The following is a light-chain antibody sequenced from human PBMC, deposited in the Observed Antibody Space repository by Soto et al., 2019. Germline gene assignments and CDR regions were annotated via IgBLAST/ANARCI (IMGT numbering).Light chain of an antibody. CDR1: SSDVGGYNY. V-gene: IGLV2-14*01. Sequence: QSALTQPASVSGSPGQSITISCTGTSSDVGGYNYVSWYQQHPGKAPKLMIYDVSNRPSGVSDRFSGSKSGNTASLTISGRRADDEADYYCSSYTRSSTHVVFGGGTKLTVL. CDR2: DVS. CDR3: SSYTRSSTHVV. J-gene: IGLJ2*01.